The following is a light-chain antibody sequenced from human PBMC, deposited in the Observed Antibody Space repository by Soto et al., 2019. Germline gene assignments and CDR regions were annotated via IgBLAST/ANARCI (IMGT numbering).Light chain of an antibody. Sequence: QSVLTQPPSASGTPGQRVTISCSGSSSNIGSNTVNWYQQLPGTAPKLLIYTNDQRPSGVPDRFSGSKSGTSASLAISGLQFEDEADYQCSSWDDNIDAEVFGYGTKVTVL. CDR1: SSNIGSNT. CDR2: TND. V-gene: IGLV1-44*01. CDR3: SSWDDNIDAEV. J-gene: IGLJ1*01.